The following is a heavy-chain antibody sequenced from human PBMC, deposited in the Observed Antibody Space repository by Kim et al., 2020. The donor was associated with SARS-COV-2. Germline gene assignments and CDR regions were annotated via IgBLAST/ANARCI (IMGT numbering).Heavy chain of an antibody. Sequence: SETLSLTCAVYGGSFSGYYWTWIRQPPGKGLEWIGEINHSGSANYNPSLKSRVTLSLDTSKNQFSLELSSVTAADTAVYYCARGLSCIAMMVVIFTGGIYGMDVWGQGATVTVSS. J-gene: IGHJ6*02. CDR1: GGSFSGYY. D-gene: IGHD3-22*01. CDR2: INHSGSA. V-gene: IGHV4-34*01. CDR3: ARGLSCIAMMVVIFTGGIYGMDV.